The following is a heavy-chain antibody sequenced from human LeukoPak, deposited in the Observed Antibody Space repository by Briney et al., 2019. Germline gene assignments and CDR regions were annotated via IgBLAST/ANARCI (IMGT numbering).Heavy chain of an antibody. D-gene: IGHD6-19*01. CDR2: INPNSGGT. CDR1: GYTFTGQF. V-gene: IGHV1-2*02. Sequence: ASVKVSCKASGYTFTGQFLHWVRQAPGQGLEWMGWINPNSGGTIYAQKFQGRVTTTRDTSISAAYMELSGLRADDTAMYYCAREILAGTTNFDYWGQGTLVTVSS. J-gene: IGHJ4*02. CDR3: AREILAGTTNFDY.